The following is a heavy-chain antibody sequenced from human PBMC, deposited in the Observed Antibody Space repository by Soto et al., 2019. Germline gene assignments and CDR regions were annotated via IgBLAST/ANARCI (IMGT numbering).Heavy chain of an antibody. CDR2: IIPFFGTS. V-gene: IGHV1-69*01. CDR3: ARVGHITNYGMAV. J-gene: IGHJ6*02. CDR1: GGTFSSYP. Sequence: QVQLVQSGAEVKKPGSSVKVSCGASGGTFSSYPINWVRQAPGQGLEWMGGIIPFFGTSTYAQKFQGRVTITADESTSTVYMELRSLRSEDTAVYYCARVGHITNYGMAVWGQGATVTVSS. D-gene: IGHD1-26*01.